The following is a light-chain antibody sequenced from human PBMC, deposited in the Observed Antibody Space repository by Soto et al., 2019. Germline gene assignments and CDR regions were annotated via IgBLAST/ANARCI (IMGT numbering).Light chain of an antibody. CDR2: DTS. V-gene: IGKV3-11*01. CDR1: QSPTRY. Sequence: EIVLTQSPATLSLSPGDRATLSCRASQSPTRYLAWYQQKPGQAPRLLIYDTSNRATGIPDRFSGSGSGTDFSLTISSLEPEDFAVYYCQHRTNWPKFTFGGGTRVEIK. J-gene: IGKJ4*01. CDR3: QHRTNWPKFT.